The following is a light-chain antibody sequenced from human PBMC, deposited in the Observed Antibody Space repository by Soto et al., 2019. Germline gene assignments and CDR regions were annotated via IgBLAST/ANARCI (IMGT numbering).Light chain of an antibody. CDR3: QQYHSDPIT. V-gene: IGKV4-1*01. J-gene: IGKJ5*01. CDR2: WAS. Sequence: DFVMTQSPDSLAVSLGERATINCKSSQSVLSSSNNKNYLAWFQQKPGQPPKLLIYWASTRKSGVPDRFIGSGSGTDFTLTITNLQAEDVAVYYCQQYHSDPITFXQGTRLEIK. CDR1: QSVLSSSNNKNY.